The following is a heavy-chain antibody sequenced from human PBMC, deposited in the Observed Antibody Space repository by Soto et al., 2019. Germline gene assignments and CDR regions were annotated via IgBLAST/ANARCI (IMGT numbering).Heavy chain of an antibody. V-gene: IGHV1-69*13. CDR2: IIPIFGTA. J-gene: IGHJ6*02. Sequence: ASVKVSCKASGGTFSSYAISWVRQAPGQGLEWMGGIIPIFGTANYAQKFQGRVTITADESTSTAYMELSSLRSEDTAVYYCARDSKRGYSGYGMDVWGQGTTVTVSS. CDR3: ARDSKRGYSGYGMDV. D-gene: IGHD5-12*01. CDR1: GGTFSSYA.